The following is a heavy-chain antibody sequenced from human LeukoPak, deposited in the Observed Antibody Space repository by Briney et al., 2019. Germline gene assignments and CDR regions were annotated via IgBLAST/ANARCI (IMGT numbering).Heavy chain of an antibody. J-gene: IGHJ6*02. CDR1: GLTFSSYS. CDR3: ARGFLRRYQLLPWYYGMDV. V-gene: IGHV3-21*01. Sequence: GGSLRLSCAASGLTFSSYSMNWVRQAPGKGQEWVSSISSSSSYIYYADSVKGRFTISRDNAKNSLYLQMNSLRAEDTAVYYCARGFLRRYQLLPWYYGMDVWGQGTTVTVSS. D-gene: IGHD2-2*01. CDR2: ISSSSSYI.